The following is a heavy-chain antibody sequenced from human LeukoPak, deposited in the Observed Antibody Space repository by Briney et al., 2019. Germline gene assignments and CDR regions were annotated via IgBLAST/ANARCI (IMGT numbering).Heavy chain of an antibody. CDR1: GYTFTGYY. D-gene: IGHD3-10*01. CDR3: ARDGEYGTGSYYRGCFDY. Sequence: GASVKVSFKASGYTFTGYYMHWVRQAPGQGLEWMGWIHPRSGETNYAYKFRGRVTMTRDTSISTTYMDLGSLGSDDTAVYYCARDGEYGTGSYYRGCFDYWGQGTLVTVSS. CDR2: IHPRSGET. J-gene: IGHJ4*02. V-gene: IGHV1-2*02.